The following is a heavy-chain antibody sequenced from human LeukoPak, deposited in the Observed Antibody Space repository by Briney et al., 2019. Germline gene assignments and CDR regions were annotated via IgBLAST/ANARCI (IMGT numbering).Heavy chain of an antibody. Sequence: ASVKVSCKASGYTFSNYGISWVRQAPGQGLEWVGWIRGDNGNTNYAQKLQGRVTMTTDTSTSTAYMELRSLRSDDTAVYYCARGLEWLTRRHTWFDPWGQGTLVTVSS. J-gene: IGHJ5*02. CDR3: ARGLEWLTRRHTWFDP. D-gene: IGHD3-3*01. CDR2: IRGDNGNT. V-gene: IGHV1-18*01. CDR1: GYTFSNYG.